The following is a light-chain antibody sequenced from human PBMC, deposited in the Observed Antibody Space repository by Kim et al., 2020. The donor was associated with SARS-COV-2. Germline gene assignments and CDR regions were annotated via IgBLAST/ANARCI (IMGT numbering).Light chain of an antibody. J-gene: IGKJ2*01. CDR1: QSVSSSY. V-gene: IGKV3-20*01. CDR2: GAS. CDR3: QQYGSSYT. Sequence: EIVLTQSPGTLSLSPGERATLSCRASQSVSSSYLAWYQQKPGQAPRLLIYGASSRATGIPDRFSGSGSGTDFTLTLSRLEPEDFAVYYCQQYGSSYTFGQGTKLEI.